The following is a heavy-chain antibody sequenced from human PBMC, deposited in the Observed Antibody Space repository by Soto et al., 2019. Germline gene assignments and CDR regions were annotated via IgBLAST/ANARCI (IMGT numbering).Heavy chain of an antibody. D-gene: IGHD6-19*01. V-gene: IGHV3-30-3*01. CDR3: VKGVVGQRGWYAFDI. CDR2: ISYDGSNK. J-gene: IGHJ3*02. Sequence: QVQLVESGGGVVQPGRSLRLSCAASGFTFSSYAMHWVRQAPGKGLEWVAVISYDGSNKYDADSVKGRFTISRDNSKNTLYLQMNSLRAEDTAVYYCVKGVVGQRGWYAFDIWGQGTMVTVSS. CDR1: GFTFSSYA.